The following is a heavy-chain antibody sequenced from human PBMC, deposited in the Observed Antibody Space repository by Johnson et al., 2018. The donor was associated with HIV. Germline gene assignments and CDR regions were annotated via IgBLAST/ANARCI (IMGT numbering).Heavy chain of an antibody. Sequence: QVQLVESGGGLVQPGRSLRLSCAASGFPFSSYAMHWVRQAPGKGLEWVAVISYDGSNKYYADSVKGRFTISRDNSKNSLYLQMNSLRAEDTALYYCARAWYSSSAFDIWGQGTMVTVSS. J-gene: IGHJ3*02. V-gene: IGHV3-30-3*01. CDR2: ISYDGSNK. CDR1: GFPFSSYA. CDR3: ARAWYSSSAFDI. D-gene: IGHD6-6*01.